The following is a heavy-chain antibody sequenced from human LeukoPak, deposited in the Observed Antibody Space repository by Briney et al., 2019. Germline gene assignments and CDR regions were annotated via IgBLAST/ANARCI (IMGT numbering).Heavy chain of an antibody. CDR2: IYTSGST. V-gene: IGHV4-4*07. J-gene: IGHJ6*02. Sequence: SETLSLTCTVSGGSISSYYWSWIRQPAGKGLEWIGRIYTSGSTNYNPSLKSRVTMSVDTSKNQFSLKLSSVTAADTAVYYCARDRTQYRYCSSTSCPSYYYGMDVWGQGTTVTVSS. D-gene: IGHD2-2*01. CDR3: ARDRTQYRYCSSTSCPSYYYGMDV. CDR1: GGSISSYY.